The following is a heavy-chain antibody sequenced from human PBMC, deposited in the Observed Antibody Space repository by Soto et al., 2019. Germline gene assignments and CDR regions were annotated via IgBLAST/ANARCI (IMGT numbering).Heavy chain of an antibody. CDR2: IWYDGSNK. CDR3: ARDQNRYCTNGVCYHAWFDP. CDR1: GFTFSSYG. V-gene: IGHV3-33*01. D-gene: IGHD2-8*01. J-gene: IGHJ5*02. Sequence: QVQLVESGGGVVQPGRSLRLSCAASGFTFSSYGMHWVRQAPGKGLEWVAVIWYDGSNKYYADSVKGRFTISRDNSKNPLYLQMNSLRAEDTAVYYCARDQNRYCTNGVCYHAWFDPWGQGTLVTVSS.